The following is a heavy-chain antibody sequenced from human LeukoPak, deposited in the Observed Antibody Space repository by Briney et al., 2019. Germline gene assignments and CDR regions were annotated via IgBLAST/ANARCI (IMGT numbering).Heavy chain of an antibody. Sequence: GGSLRLSCAASGFSFSSYAMSWVRQAPGKGLEWVSTISSRSGSTSYADSVKGRFSISRDNSKNTLYLQMNSLRAEDTAVYYCAKVRQEPGYWGQGTLVTVSS. D-gene: IGHD1-26*01. CDR2: ISSRSGST. CDR1: GFSFSSYA. CDR3: AKVRQEPGY. J-gene: IGHJ4*02. V-gene: IGHV3-23*01.